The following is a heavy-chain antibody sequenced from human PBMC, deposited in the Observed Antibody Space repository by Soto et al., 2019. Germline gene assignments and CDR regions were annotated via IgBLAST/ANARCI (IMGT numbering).Heavy chain of an antibody. CDR1: GFTFSVSS. V-gene: IGHV3-73*02. CDR2: IRSKANNYAT. Sequence: EVQLVESGGGLVQPGGSLKLSCAASGFTFSVSSMHWVRQASGKGLEWVGRIRSKANNYATAYAASVKGRFTISRDDSKNTAYLQMNSLKTEDTAVYYCTLYDSSRNDVFDIWGQGTMVTVSS. J-gene: IGHJ3*02. D-gene: IGHD3-22*01. CDR3: TLYDSSRNDVFDI.